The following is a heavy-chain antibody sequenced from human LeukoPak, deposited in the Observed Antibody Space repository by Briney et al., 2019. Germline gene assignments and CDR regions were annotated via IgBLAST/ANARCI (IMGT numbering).Heavy chain of an antibody. V-gene: IGHV4-59*01. D-gene: IGHD3-22*01. J-gene: IGHJ4*02. CDR1: GASISSYY. CDR2: IYYSGST. CDR3: ARVRGVVVPPYFDY. Sequence: SETLSLTCVVSGASISSYYWSWIRQPPGKGLEWIGYIYYSGSTNYNPSLKSRVTISVDTSKNQFSLRLSPVTAADTAVYYCARVRGVVVPPYFDYWGQGTLVTVSS.